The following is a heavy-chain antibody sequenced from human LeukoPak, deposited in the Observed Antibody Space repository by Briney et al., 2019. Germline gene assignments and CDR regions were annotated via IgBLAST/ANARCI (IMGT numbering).Heavy chain of an antibody. D-gene: IGHD6-19*01. CDR2: IIPIFGTA. J-gene: IGHJ4*02. V-gene: IGHV1-69*05. Sequence: SVKVSCKASGGTFSSYAISWVRQAPGQGLEWMGRIIPIFGTANYAQKFQGRVTITTDESTSTAYMELSSLRSEDTAVYYCARVRLASYSSGWVVGDYWGQGTLVTVSS. CDR3: ARVRLASYSSGWVVGDY. CDR1: GGTFSSYA.